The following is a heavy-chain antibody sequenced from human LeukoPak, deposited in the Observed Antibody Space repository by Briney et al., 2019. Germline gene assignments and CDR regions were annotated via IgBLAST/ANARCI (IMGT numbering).Heavy chain of an antibody. V-gene: IGHV3-23*01. CDR3: AKEATSDCSGGSCYYWYFDL. J-gene: IGHJ2*01. Sequence: PGGSLRLSCAASGFTFSSYAMSWVRQAPGKGLEWVSAISGSGGSTYYADSVKGRFTISRDNSKNTLYLQVNSLRAEDTAVYYCAKEATSDCSGGSCYYWYFDLWGRGTLVTVSS. CDR1: GFTFSSYA. CDR2: ISGSGGST. D-gene: IGHD2-15*01.